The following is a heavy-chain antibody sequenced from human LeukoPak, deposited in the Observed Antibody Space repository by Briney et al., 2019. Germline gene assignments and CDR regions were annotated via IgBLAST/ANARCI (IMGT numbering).Heavy chain of an antibody. CDR2: ITVTGGVAAGNA. D-gene: IGHD3-3*01. J-gene: IGHJ4*02. V-gene: IGHV3-23*01. Sequence: GGSLRLSCAASGFSFSRFSMAWIRQAPGKGLEWVAQITVTGGVAAGNAYYRDSVKGRFTISRDNSKNTLYLKMNSLRAEDTAVYYCAKDDFGSVDHWGQGALVTISS. CDR1: GFSFSRFS. CDR3: AKDDFGSVDH.